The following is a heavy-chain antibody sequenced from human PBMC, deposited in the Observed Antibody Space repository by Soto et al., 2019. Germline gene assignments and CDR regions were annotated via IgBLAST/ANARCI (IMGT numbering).Heavy chain of an antibody. Sequence: ASVKVSCKASGYTFTSYDINWVRQATGQGLEWMGWMNPNSGNTGYAQNFQGRVTMTRNTSISTTYMELSSLRSEDTAVYYCARVKSYDILTGYSTWFDPWGQGTLVTVSS. CDR1: GYTFTSYD. CDR2: MNPNSGNT. CDR3: ARVKSYDILTGYSTWFDP. D-gene: IGHD3-9*01. J-gene: IGHJ5*02. V-gene: IGHV1-8*01.